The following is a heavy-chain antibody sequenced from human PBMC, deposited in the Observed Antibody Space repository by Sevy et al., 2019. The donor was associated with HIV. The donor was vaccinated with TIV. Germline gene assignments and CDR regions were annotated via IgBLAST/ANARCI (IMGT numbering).Heavy chain of an antibody. V-gene: IGHV3-15*01. D-gene: IGHD3-16*02. CDR3: TTLLGSPYDYVWGSYPYH. CDR2: IKSKNDGGTP. J-gene: IGHJ5*02. CDR1: GFTFSNAW. Sequence: GGSLSLSCAASGFTFSNAWMSWVRQAPGKGLEWVGRIKSKNDGGTPDYAAPVKGRFTISRDDSKNTLYLQMNSLKTEDTAVYYCTTLLGSPYDYVWGSYPYHWGQGTLVTVSS.